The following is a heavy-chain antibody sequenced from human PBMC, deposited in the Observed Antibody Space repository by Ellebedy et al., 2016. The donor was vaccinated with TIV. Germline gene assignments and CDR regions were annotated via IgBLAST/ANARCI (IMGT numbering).Heavy chain of an antibody. CDR2: IGAAGDT. Sequence: GESLKISCAASGFTFSSYDMHWVRQVPGKGLEWVSRIGAAGDTHYSGSVKGRFTISRENGKNSLYLQMNSLKAEDTAMYYCARATAGLDVWGQGTTVSVSS. CDR1: GFTFSSYD. V-gene: IGHV3-13*01. CDR3: ARATAGLDV. J-gene: IGHJ6*02.